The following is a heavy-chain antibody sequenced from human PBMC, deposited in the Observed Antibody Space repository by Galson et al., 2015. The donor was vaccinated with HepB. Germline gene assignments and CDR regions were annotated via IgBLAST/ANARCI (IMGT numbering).Heavy chain of an antibody. D-gene: IGHD3-22*01. J-gene: IGHJ3*02. CDR1: GGSISSSSYY. CDR3: ARTSYDSSGYYYYDAFDN. Sequence: SETLSLTCTVSGGSISSSSYYWGWIRQPPGKGLEWIGSIYYSGSTYYNPSLKSRVTISVDTSKNHFSLKLSSVTAADTAVYYCARTSYDSSGYYYYDAFDNWGQGTMVTVSS. CDR2: IYYSGST. V-gene: IGHV4-39*01.